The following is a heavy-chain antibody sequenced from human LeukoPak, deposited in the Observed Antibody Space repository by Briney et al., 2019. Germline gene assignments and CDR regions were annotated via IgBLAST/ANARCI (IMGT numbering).Heavy chain of an antibody. CDR3: ARSIAAAGGLDP. CDR1: GYTFTGYY. CDR2: INPNSGGT. D-gene: IGHD6-13*01. V-gene: IGHV1-2*02. Sequence: ASVKVSCKASGYTFTGYYMHWVRQAPGQGLEWMGWINPNSGGTNYAQKFQGRVTMTRDTSISTAYMELSRLRSDDTAVYYCARSIAAAGGLDPWGQGTLVTVSS. J-gene: IGHJ5*02.